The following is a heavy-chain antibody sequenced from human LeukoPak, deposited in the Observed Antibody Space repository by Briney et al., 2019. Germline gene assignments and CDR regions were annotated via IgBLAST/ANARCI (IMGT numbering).Heavy chain of an antibody. CDR2: ISTSSATI. V-gene: IGHV3-48*03. CDR1: GFTFSSYE. Sequence: GGSLRLSCAASGFTFSSYELYWVRQAPGKGLEWISYISTSSATIKYANSVRGRFTTSRDDARESLYLQMNSLRAEDTAIYYCGASRQYVGAFDIWGQGTLVTVSS. CDR3: GASRQYVGAFDI. J-gene: IGHJ3*02. D-gene: IGHD3-16*01.